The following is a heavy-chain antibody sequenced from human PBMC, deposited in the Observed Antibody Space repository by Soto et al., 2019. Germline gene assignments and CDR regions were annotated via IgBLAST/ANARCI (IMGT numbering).Heavy chain of an antibody. CDR2: INHSGST. V-gene: IGHV4-34*01. CDR1: GGSFSGYY. D-gene: IGHD1-26*01. CDR3: ARATQGGPYFY. J-gene: IGHJ4*02. Sequence: SETLSLTCAVYGGSFSGYYWSWIRQPPGKGLEWIGEINHSGSTNYNPSLKSRVTISVDTSKNQFSLKLSSVTAADTAVYYCARATQGGPYFYWGQGTLV.